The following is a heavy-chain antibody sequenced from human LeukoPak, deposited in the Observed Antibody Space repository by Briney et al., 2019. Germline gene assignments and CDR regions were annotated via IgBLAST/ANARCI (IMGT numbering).Heavy chain of an antibody. V-gene: IGHV3-66*01. Sequence: GGSLRLSCAASEFSVGSNYMTWVRQAPGKGLEWVSLIYSGGSTYYADSVKGRFTISRDNAKNSLYLQMNSLRAEDTAVYYCARDGSSDYWGQGTLVTVSS. CDR1: EFSVGSNY. CDR2: IYSGGST. CDR3: ARDGSSDY. D-gene: IGHD6-19*01. J-gene: IGHJ4*02.